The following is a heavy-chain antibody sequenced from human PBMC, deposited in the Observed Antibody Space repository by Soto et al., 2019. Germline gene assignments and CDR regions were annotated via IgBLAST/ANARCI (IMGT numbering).Heavy chain of an antibody. CDR2: ISYDGSNK. Sequence: QVQLVESGGGVVQPGRSLRLSCAASGFTFSSYAMHWVRQAPGKGLEWVAVISYDGSNKYYADSVKGRFTISRDNSKNTLYLQMNSLRAEDTAVYYWARDGSSSSGWYNDNCFDPWGQGTLVTVSS. J-gene: IGHJ5*02. CDR3: ARDGSSSSGWYNDNCFDP. V-gene: IGHV3-30-3*01. D-gene: IGHD6-19*01. CDR1: GFTFSSYA.